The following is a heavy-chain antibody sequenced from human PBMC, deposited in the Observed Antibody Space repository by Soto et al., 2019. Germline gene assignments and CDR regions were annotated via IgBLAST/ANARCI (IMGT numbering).Heavy chain of an antibody. CDR3: LRLAIS. Sequence: EGQLVESGGGLVQPGGSLRLSCAASGFTFSDWWMNWVRQVPGKGLVWVSRINPDGSSVDYADSVKGRFTVSRDNAKNTLYLQMNSLRAEDTAVYYCLRLAISWGQGNLVTVSS. D-gene: IGHD3-16*01. V-gene: IGHV3-74*01. J-gene: IGHJ4*02. CDR1: GFTFSDWW. CDR2: INPDGSSV.